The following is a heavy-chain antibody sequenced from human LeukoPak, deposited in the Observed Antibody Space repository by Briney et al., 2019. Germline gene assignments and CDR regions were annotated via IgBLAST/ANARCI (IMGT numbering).Heavy chain of an antibody. CDR1: GFTFSSYW. V-gene: IGHV3-74*01. J-gene: IGHJ4*02. D-gene: IGHD3-22*01. Sequence: PGRSLRLSCAAPGFTFSSYWMHWVRQAPGKGLVWVSRINSDGSSTNYADSVKGRFTISRDNAKNTLYLQMNSLRAEDTAMYYCARDHYDSSGYYRGPDYWGQGTLVTVSS. CDR3: ARDHYDSSGYYRGPDY. CDR2: INSDGSST.